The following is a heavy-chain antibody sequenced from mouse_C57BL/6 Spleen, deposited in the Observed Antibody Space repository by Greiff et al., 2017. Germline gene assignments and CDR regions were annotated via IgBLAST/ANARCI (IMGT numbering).Heavy chain of an antibody. D-gene: IGHD2-5*01. V-gene: IGHV1-59*01. CDR3: ARSPYSNYDWYFDV. J-gene: IGHJ1*03. CDR2: IDPSDSYT. Sequence: QVQLQQPGAELVRPGTSVKLSCKASGYTFTSYWMHWVKQRPGQGLEWIGVIDPSDSYTNYNQKFKGKATLTVDTSSSTAYMQLSSLTSEDSAVYYFARSPYSNYDWYFDVWGTGTTVTVSS. CDR1: GYTFTSYW.